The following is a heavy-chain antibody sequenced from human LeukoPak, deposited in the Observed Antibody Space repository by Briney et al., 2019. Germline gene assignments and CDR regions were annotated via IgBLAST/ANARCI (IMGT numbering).Heavy chain of an antibody. CDR3: ARGPVAGYYYYYGMDV. CDR2: ITSSGSTI. CDR1: RFTFSDYY. D-gene: IGHD6-19*01. V-gene: IGHV3-11*04. J-gene: IGHJ6*02. Sequence: GGSLRLSCAASRFTFSDYYMSWIRQAPGKGLEWVSYITSSGSTIYYADSVGGRLTISRDNAKNSLYLQMNSLRAEDTAVYYCARGPVAGYYYYYGMDVWGQGTTVTISS.